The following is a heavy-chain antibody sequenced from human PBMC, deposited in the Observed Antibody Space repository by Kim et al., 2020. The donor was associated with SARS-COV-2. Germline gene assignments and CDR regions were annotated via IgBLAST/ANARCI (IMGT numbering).Heavy chain of an antibody. V-gene: IGHV4-39*01. D-gene: IGHD2-8*02. CDR3: ARHGCTGGVCYFDP. Sequence: SETLSLTCTVSGGSISSSDYYWGWIRQPPGKGLEWIGSIYYTGTTYYNPSLKSRVTISVDTSKNQFSLKLSSVTDATVYYCARHGCTGGVCYFDPWRQGT. CDR2: IYYTGTT. CDR1: GGSISSSDYY. J-gene: IGHJ5*02.